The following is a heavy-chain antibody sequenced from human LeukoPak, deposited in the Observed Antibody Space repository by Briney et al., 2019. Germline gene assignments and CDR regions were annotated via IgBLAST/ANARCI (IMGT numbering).Heavy chain of an antibody. D-gene: IGHD3-22*01. V-gene: IGHV3-23*01. Sequence: GGTLRLSCAASGFTFSSYGMSWVRQAPGKGLEWVSAISGSGGSTYYADSVKGRFTISRDNSKNTLYLQMNRLRAEDTAVYYCAREEWYYDSSGYYGGNAFDIWGQGTMVTVSS. CDR1: GFTFSSYG. CDR3: AREEWYYDSSGYYGGNAFDI. CDR2: ISGSGGST. J-gene: IGHJ3*02.